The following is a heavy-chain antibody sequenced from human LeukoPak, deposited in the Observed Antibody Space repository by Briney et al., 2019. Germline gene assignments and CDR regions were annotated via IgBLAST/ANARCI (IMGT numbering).Heavy chain of an antibody. CDR2: INWNGAST. V-gene: IGHV3-20*04. Sequence: PGGSLRLSCAASGFTFDDYDMSWVRQVPGKGLEWVSAINWNGASTGYADSVKGRFTISRDNAKNSLYLQMNSLRAEDTAVYYCARDRSPMVRGVIGYWGQGTLVTVSS. CDR1: GFTFDDYD. D-gene: IGHD3-10*01. J-gene: IGHJ4*02. CDR3: ARDRSPMVRGVIGY.